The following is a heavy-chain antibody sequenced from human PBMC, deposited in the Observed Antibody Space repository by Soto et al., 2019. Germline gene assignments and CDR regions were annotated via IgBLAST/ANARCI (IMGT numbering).Heavy chain of an antibody. CDR3: ASHGPGVVIPYTQFDP. J-gene: IGHJ5*02. D-gene: IGHD3-3*01. V-gene: IGHV4-39*01. CDR2: IYYSGST. Sequence: QLQLQESGPGLVKPSETLSLTCTVSGGSISSSSYYWGWIRQPPGKGLEWIGSIYYSGSTYYNPSLKSRVTLSVDTSNNQFSLKLSSVTAADTAVYYCASHGPGVVIPYTQFDPWGQGTLVTVSS. CDR1: GGSISSSSYY.